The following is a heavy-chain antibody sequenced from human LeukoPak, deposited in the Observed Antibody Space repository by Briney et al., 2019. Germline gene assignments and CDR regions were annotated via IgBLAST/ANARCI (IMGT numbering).Heavy chain of an antibody. Sequence: GASVKVSCTASGGTFSSYAISWVRQAPGQGLEWMGGIIPIFGTANYAQKFQGRVTITADESTSTAYMELSSLRSEDTAVYYCARDLNGDYSDYWGQGTLVTVSS. D-gene: IGHD4-17*01. V-gene: IGHV1-69*13. CDR3: ARDLNGDYSDY. J-gene: IGHJ4*02. CDR2: IIPIFGTA. CDR1: GGTFSSYA.